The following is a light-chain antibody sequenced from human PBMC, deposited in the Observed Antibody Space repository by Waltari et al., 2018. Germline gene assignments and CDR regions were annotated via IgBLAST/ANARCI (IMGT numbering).Light chain of an antibody. V-gene: IGLV2-8*01. Sequence: QSALTQPPSASGSPGQSVTISCTGTSSDVGGYNYVSWYQQHPGKAPKLIIYEVTQRPSGVPDRFSGSKSGNTASLTVSGLQAEDEADYYCNSFAGSNTWVFGGGTKLTVL. CDR2: EVT. J-gene: IGLJ3*02. CDR1: SSDVGGYNY. CDR3: NSFAGSNTWV.